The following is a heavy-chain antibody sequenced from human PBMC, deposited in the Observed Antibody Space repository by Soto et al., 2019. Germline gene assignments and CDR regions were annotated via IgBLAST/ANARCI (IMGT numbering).Heavy chain of an antibody. CDR2: IGTAGDT. CDR1: GFTFSSYD. D-gene: IGHD1-7*01. V-gene: IGHV3-13*04. J-gene: IGHJ5*02. Sequence: PGGSLRLSCSASGFTFSSYDMHWVRQGPGKGLEWVSAIGTAGDTNYAGSVKGRFTISRENAKNSLYLQMNSLRAEDTAVYYCARDRTQTHWFDPWGQGTLVTVSS. CDR3: ARDRTQTHWFDP.